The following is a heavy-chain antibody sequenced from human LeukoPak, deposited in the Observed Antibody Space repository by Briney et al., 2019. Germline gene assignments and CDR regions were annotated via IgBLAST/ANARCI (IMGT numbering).Heavy chain of an antibody. D-gene: IGHD6-6*01. CDR1: GFTFSSYW. V-gene: IGHV3-23*01. Sequence: SGGSLRLSCAASGFTFSSYWMSWVRQAPGKGLEWVSGISGSGGSTYYADSVKGRFTISRDNSKNTLYLQMNSLRAEDTAVYYCAKDRGYSSSSASVFDYWGQGTLVTVSS. J-gene: IGHJ4*02. CDR3: AKDRGYSSSSASVFDY. CDR2: ISGSGGST.